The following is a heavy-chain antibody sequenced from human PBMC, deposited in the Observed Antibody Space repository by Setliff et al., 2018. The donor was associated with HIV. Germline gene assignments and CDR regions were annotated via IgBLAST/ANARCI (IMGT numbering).Heavy chain of an antibody. V-gene: IGHV5-51*01. CDR1: GYSFGDYW. CDR3: ARHRVDTSMLVVKSPGAFDL. CDR2: IFPSDSDT. D-gene: IGHD3-22*01. J-gene: IGHJ3*01. Sequence: PGESLKISCRGFGYSFGDYWIGWVRQKPVQGLEWMGIIFPSDSDTRVNPSFQGQVTISADRSTYGAFLQWRSLKASDTGMYFCARHRVDTSMLVVKSPGAFDLWGQGTLVTVSS.